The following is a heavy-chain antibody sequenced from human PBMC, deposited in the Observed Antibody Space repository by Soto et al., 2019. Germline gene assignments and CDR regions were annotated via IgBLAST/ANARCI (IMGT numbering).Heavy chain of an antibody. CDR2: ISPYNGNT. CDR3: ARQDVEVPPAIPQFAP. D-gene: IGHD2-2*02. J-gene: IGHJ5*02. V-gene: IGHV1-18*04. CDR1: GYSFTNYG. Sequence: QVQLVQSGAEVKKPGASVKVSCKASGYSFTNYGITWVRQAPGQGLEWMGWISPYNGNTNSALKLQGRVTMTTDTSTSTAYMELRSLRSDDTAVYYCARQDVEVPPAIPQFAPGGQGTLVTVSS.